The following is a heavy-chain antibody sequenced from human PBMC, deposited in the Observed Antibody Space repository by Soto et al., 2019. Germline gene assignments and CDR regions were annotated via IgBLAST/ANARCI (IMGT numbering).Heavy chain of an antibody. CDR3: AKHRGTHRNY. Sequence: GGSLKLSCAASGFTFRSYVMHWVRQAPGKGLEWVALISSDESDKYYADSVRGRFTISRDNSKNTLYLEMNSLRSEDTAVYYCAKHRGTHRNYWGQGTLVTVSS. V-gene: IGHV3-30*18. J-gene: IGHJ4*02. CDR1: GFTFRSYV. CDR2: ISSDESDK.